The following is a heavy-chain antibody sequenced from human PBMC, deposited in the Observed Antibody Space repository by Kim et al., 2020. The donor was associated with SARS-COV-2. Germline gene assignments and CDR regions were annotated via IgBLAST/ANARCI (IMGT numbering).Heavy chain of an antibody. CDR1: GGSISSSSYY. CDR2: IYYSGST. V-gene: IGHV4-39*01. CDR3: ARRGSSWFGFSPQTYYYYGMDV. D-gene: IGHD6-13*01. J-gene: IGHJ6*02. Sequence: SETLSLTCTVSGGSISSSSYYWGWIRQPPGKGLEWIGSIYYSGSTYYNPSLKSRVTISVDTSKNQFSLKLSSVTAADTAVYYCARRGSSWFGFSPQTYYYYGMDVWGQGTTVTVSS.